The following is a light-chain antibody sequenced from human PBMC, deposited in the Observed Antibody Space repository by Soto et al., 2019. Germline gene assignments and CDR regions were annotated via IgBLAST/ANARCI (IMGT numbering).Light chain of an antibody. CDR3: SSYTTTSTLV. Sequence: QSALTQPASVSGSPGQSITISCTGTNRDVGSYNLVSWYQQRPGEAPKLIISEVRNRPSGISYRFTGSKSGNTASLTISGLQAEDEADYYCSSYTTTSTLVFGGGTHLTVL. V-gene: IGLV2-14*01. CDR1: NRDVGSYNL. CDR2: EVR. J-gene: IGLJ3*02.